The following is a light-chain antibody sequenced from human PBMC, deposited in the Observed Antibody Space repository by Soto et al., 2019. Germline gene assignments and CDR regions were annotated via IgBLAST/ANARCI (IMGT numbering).Light chain of an antibody. CDR2: GAS. V-gene: IGKV3-15*01. CDR3: QQYNNWPRT. Sequence: EIVMTQSPATLSVSPGERATLSCRASQSVSSNLAWYQQKPGQAPRLLIYGASTRATGIPVRFSGSGSGTEFTLTISSLQSEDFAVYYCQQYNNWPRTFGQGTKLELK. J-gene: IGKJ2*01. CDR1: QSVSSN.